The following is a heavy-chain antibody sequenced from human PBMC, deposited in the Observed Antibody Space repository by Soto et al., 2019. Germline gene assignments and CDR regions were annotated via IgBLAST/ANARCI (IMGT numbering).Heavy chain of an antibody. J-gene: IGHJ4*02. CDR3: ATTGPY. CDR2: IWFDGSNK. Sequence: QVQLVESGGGVVQPARSLRLSCAASGFTFSSYGMHWVRQAPGKGLEWVAVIWFDGSNKFYADSVKGRFTISRDNAKNTVSLQMNSLRDEDSAAYYCATTGPYWGQRTLVTVSS. CDR1: GFTFSSYG. V-gene: IGHV3-33*01.